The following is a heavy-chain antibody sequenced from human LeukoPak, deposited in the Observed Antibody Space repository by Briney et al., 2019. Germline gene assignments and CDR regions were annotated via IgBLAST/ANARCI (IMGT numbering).Heavy chain of an antibody. CDR2: ITYRGSP. D-gene: IGHD2-21*01. CDR3: ATYGGDWKFDS. J-gene: IGHJ4*02. Sequence: PSETLSLTCGASDGSLDIYYWMFVRQPPGKGLQWIGEITYRGSPYYRPSLKGRATISIDASQRHISLTLNSVTAADTAVYYCATYGGDWKFDSWGQGTLITVSS. V-gene: IGHV4-34*01. CDR1: DGSLDIYY.